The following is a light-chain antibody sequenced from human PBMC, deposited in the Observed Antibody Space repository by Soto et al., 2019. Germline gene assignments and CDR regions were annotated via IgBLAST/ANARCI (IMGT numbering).Light chain of an antibody. CDR3: QQYQSYSYT. J-gene: IGKJ2*01. CDR1: QSISSW. CDR2: KAS. V-gene: IGKV1-5*03. Sequence: DIQMTQSPSTLPASVGDRVTITCRASQSISSWLAWYQQKPGKAPKLLIHKASTLESGVPSRFSGSGSGTEFTLTFSSLQSEDFATYYCQQYQSYSYTFGQGTKLDIK.